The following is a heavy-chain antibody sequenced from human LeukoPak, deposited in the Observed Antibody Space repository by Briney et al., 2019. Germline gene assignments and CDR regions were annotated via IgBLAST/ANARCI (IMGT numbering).Heavy chain of an antibody. CDR1: GGSISSGGYS. V-gene: IGHV4-30-2*01. J-gene: IGHJ4*02. D-gene: IGHD3-22*01. CDR2: IYHSGST. CDR3: ARDSSYYYDSSGYLDY. Sequence: PSETLSLTCAVSGGSISSGGYSWSWIRQPPGKGLEWIGYIYHSGSTYYNPSLKSRVTISVDRSKNQFSLKLSSVTAADTAVYYCARDSSYYYDSSGYLDYWGQGTLVTVSS.